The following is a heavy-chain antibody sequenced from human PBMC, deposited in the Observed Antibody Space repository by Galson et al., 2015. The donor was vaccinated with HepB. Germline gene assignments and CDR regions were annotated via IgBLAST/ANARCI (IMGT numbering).Heavy chain of an antibody. J-gene: IGHJ5*02. D-gene: IGHD3-22*01. CDR2: ISYDGSKK. CDR3: ARGAYYYDTSNYWA. Sequence: SLRLSCAASGFTFSSYTMHWVRQAPGKGLEWVAVISYDGSKKYYADSVKGQFTISRDNSKNTLYLQMNSLRAEDTAVYYCARGAYYYDTSNYWAWGQGTLVTVSS. CDR1: GFTFSSYT. V-gene: IGHV3-30-3*01.